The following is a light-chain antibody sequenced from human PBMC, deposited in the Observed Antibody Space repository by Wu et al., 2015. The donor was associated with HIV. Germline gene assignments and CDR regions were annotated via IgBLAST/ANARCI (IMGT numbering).Light chain of an antibody. Sequence: EIVLRQSPGTLSLSPGERATLSCRASQSVGSYFAWYQQKVGQAPRLLIYNESKRATGIPARFSGSGSGTDFTLTINSLEPEDFAVYYCQQGSDWPLTFGQGTRLEIK. CDR3: QQGSDWPLT. CDR1: QSVGSY. J-gene: IGKJ5*01. V-gene: IGKV3-11*01. CDR2: NES.